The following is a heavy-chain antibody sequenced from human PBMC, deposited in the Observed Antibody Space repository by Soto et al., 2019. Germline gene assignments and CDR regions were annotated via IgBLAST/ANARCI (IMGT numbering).Heavy chain of an antibody. CDR1: GFTFSSYA. J-gene: IGHJ3*02. D-gene: IGHD3-10*01. CDR2: ISGSGGGT. V-gene: IGHV3-23*01. CDR3: AKSRGSGTYFNPSDAFDI. Sequence: VQLLDSGGGLVQPGGSLRLSCAASGFTFSSYAMSWVRQAPGKGLEWVSSISGSGGGTYYADSVKGRFTISRDNSKNTLNLQMNSLRAEDTAVFYCAKSRGSGTYFNPSDAFDIWGQGTMVTVSS.